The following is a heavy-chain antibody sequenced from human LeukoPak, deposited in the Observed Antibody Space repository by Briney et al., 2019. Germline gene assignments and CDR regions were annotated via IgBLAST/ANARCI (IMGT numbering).Heavy chain of an antibody. V-gene: IGHV3-23*01. Sequence: PGGSLRLSCAASGFTFSNYAMSWVRQAPGKGLEWVSSIYFSGGNTYSADSVKGRFTISRDNSRNTLYLQMNSLRAEATAVYYCVKDQGEAIVPRRFDYWGQGTLVTVSS. D-gene: IGHD6-6*01. CDR2: IYFSGGNT. J-gene: IGHJ4*02. CDR3: VKDQGEAIVPRRFDY. CDR1: GFTFSNYA.